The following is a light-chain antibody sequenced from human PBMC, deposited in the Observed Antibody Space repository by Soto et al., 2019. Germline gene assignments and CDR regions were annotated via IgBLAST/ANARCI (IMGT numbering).Light chain of an antibody. CDR3: QQYNNWPPLT. Sequence: EIVMTQSPATLSVSPGERATLSCRASQSVSSNLVWYQQKPGQAPRLLIYGASTRATGIPARFSGSGSGTEFTLTISSLQSEDFAVYYCQQYNNWPPLTFGGGTKVKIK. CDR1: QSVSSN. CDR2: GAS. V-gene: IGKV3-15*01. J-gene: IGKJ4*01.